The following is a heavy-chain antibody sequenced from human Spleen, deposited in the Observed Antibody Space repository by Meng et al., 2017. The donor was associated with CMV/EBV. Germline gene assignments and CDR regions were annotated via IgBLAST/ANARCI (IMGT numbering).Heavy chain of an antibody. Sequence: SNSAAWNVIWNSPSRGLEWLGRTYYRSKWYTDYEIFVKSRITINPDTSKNQFSLQLTSVTPEDTAVYYCARGGDIVVVSPAIPLDYWGQGTLVTVSS. V-gene: IGHV6-1*01. CDR1: SNSAA. D-gene: IGHD2-2*02. CDR2: TYYRSKWYT. J-gene: IGHJ4*02. CDR3: ARGGDIVVVSPAIPLDY.